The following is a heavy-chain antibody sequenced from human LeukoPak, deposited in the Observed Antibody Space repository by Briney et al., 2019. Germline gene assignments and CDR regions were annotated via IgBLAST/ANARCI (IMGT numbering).Heavy chain of an antibody. Sequence: GGSLRLSCAASGFTFSSYWMSWVRQAPGKGLEWVANIKQDGSEKYYVDPVKGRFTISRDNSKNTLYLQMNSLRAEDTAVYYCARVRITMIVVVIKYYYYGMDVWGQGTTVTVSS. CDR3: ARVRITMIVVVIKYYYYGMDV. J-gene: IGHJ6*02. D-gene: IGHD3-22*01. CDR1: GFTFSSYW. CDR2: IKQDGSEK. V-gene: IGHV3-7*04.